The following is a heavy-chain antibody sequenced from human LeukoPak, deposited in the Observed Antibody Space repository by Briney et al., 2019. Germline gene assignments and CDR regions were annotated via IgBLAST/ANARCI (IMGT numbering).Heavy chain of an antibody. J-gene: IGHJ4*02. V-gene: IGHV4-39*07. D-gene: IGHD1-26*01. Sequence: SETLSLTCTVSGGSISRSRDYWGWIRQPPGKGLEWIGSIYYSGSTYYNPSLKSRVTISGDTSKNRFSLKLSSVTAADTAMYYCARAPSGVSFDYWGQGTLVTVSS. CDR3: ARAPSGVSFDY. CDR1: GGSISRSRDY. CDR2: IYYSGST.